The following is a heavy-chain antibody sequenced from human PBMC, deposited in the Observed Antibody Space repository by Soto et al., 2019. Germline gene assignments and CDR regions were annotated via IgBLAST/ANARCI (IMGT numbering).Heavy chain of an antibody. V-gene: IGHV4-28*01. Sequence: QVQLQESGPGLVKPSDTLSLTCAVSGYSISSSNWWGWIRQPPGKGLEWIGYIYYSGTTYYNPSLKSRVTMSSDTSKNQFSLKLTSVTAVDTAVYDCARREIQGPIDYWGQGTLVTVSS. J-gene: IGHJ4*02. CDR2: IYYSGTT. CDR3: ARREIQGPIDY. CDR1: GYSISSSNW. D-gene: IGHD1-26*01.